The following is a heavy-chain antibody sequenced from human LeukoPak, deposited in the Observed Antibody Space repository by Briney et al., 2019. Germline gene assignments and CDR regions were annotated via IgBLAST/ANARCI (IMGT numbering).Heavy chain of an antibody. J-gene: IGHJ5*02. V-gene: IGHV3-23*01. CDR1: GFTFSSYA. D-gene: IGHD2-15*01. CDR3: AKVYSGGSFNWFDP. CDR2: ISGSGGST. Sequence: GGSLRLSCAASGFTFSSYAMSWVRQAPGKGLEWVSAISGSGGSTYYADSVKGRFTISRDNSKNTQYLQMNSLRAEDTAVYYCAKVYSGGSFNWFDPWGQGTLVTVSS.